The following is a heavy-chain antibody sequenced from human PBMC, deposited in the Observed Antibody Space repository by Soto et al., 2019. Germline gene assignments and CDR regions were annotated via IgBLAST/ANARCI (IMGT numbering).Heavy chain of an antibody. V-gene: IGHV3-74*01. J-gene: IGHJ4*02. CDR3: ARREMATIKILDY. D-gene: IGHD5-12*01. Sequence: PGGSLRLSCAASGFTFSSYWMHWVRQAPGKGLVWVSRINSDGSSTSYADSVKGRFTISRDNAKNTLYLQMNSLRAEDTAVYYCARREMATIKILDYWGQGTLVTVSS. CDR2: INSDGSST. CDR1: GFTFSSYW.